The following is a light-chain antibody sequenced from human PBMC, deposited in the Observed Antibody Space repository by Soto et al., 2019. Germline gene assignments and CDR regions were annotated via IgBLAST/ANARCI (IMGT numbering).Light chain of an antibody. J-gene: IGKJ4*01. CDR3: QQSYSSPLT. V-gene: IGKV1-39*01. CDR1: QNIKKF. CDR2: ATS. Sequence: DIHMTQSPSSLSASVGDRVTITCRESQNIKKFLNWYQQRTGKAPIALIHATSTLQNGVSSRFSGSGSDTDFTLTITSLQPEDFATYFCQQSYSSPLTFGGGTKVEL.